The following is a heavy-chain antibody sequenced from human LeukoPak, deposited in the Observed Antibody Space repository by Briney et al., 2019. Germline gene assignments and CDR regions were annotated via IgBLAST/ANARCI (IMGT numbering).Heavy chain of an antibody. D-gene: IGHD2-2*01. V-gene: IGHV3-23*01. J-gene: IGHJ4*02. CDR3: AKGTLGSFSGATCYDFDN. CDR1: GFTFSTYA. Sequence: GGSLRLSCAASGFTFSTYAMNWVRQAPGKRLEGVSSITGSGRDTYYAGSVRGRITISRDNSRNTLYLQMSSLRAEDTALYYCAKGTLGSFSGATCYDFDNWGQGTLVTVSS. CDR2: ITGSGRDT.